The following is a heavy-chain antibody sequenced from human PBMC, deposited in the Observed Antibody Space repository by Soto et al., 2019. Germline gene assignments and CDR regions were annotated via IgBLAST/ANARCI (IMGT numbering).Heavy chain of an antibody. J-gene: IGHJ6*02. D-gene: IGHD1-26*01. CDR2: ISGSGRTT. CDR3: PRFGVGPTDDGHYAMAV. CDR1: GFTFSSYA. Sequence: EVQLLESGGGLVQPGGSLRISCAASGFTFSSYAMNWVRQAPGKGLQWVSGISGSGRTTYYADSVTGRFTISRDSSKNTLLLPMKRLRIHYPALYYWPRFGVGPTDDGHYAMAVWGQGTTVTVSS. V-gene: IGHV3-23*01.